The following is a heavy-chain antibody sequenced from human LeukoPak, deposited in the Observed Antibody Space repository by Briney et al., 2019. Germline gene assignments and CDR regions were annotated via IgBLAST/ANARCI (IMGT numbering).Heavy chain of an antibody. CDR3: ARDHGSYYYGSGSSNYYGMDV. V-gene: IGHV3-23*01. CDR2: ISGSGGST. CDR1: GFTFSSYA. D-gene: IGHD3-10*01. Sequence: PGGSLRLSCAASGFTFSSYAMSWVRQAPGKGLEWVSAISGSGGSTYYADSVKGRFTISRDNSKNTLYLQMNSLRAEDTAVYYCARDHGSYYYGSGSSNYYGMDVWGQGTTVTVSS. J-gene: IGHJ6*02.